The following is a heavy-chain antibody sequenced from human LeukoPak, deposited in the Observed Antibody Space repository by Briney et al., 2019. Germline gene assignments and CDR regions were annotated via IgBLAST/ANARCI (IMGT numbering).Heavy chain of an antibody. CDR1: GGTFSSYA. J-gene: IGHJ5*02. CDR3: ARALEYQLLYESGVNWFDP. D-gene: IGHD2-2*02. Sequence: GSSVKVSCKASGGTFSSYAISWVRQAPGQGLEWMGRIIPIFGTANYAQKFQGRVTITTDESTSTAYMELSSLRSEDTAVYYCARALEYQLLYESGVNWFDPWGQGTLVTVSS. V-gene: IGHV1-69*05. CDR2: IIPIFGTA.